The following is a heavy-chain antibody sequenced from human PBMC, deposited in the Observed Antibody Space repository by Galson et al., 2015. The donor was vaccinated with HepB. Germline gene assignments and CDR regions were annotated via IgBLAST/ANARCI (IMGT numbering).Heavy chain of an antibody. CDR1: GYSISSGYY. V-gene: IGHV4-38-2*02. D-gene: IGHD6-13*01. Sequence: ETLSLTCTVSGYSISSGYYWGWIRQPPGKGLEWIGSIYHSGSTYYNPSLKSRVTISVDTSKNQFSLKLSSVTAADTAVYYCATAAAGIFVDYWGQGTLVTVSS. CDR2: IYHSGST. J-gene: IGHJ4*02. CDR3: ATAAAGIFVDY.